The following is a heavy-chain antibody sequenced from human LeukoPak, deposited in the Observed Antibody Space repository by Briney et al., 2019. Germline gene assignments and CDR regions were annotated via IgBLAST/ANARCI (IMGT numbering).Heavy chain of an antibody. Sequence: GGSLRLSCAASRFTFSDYGMTWVRQAPGKGLEWVSAIGRSGSYTYYADSLKGRFTISRDNSKNTLYLQMNSLRAEDTAFYYCAKILAAAGSDYWGQGTLVTVSS. J-gene: IGHJ4*02. CDR3: AKILAAAGSDY. CDR2: IGRSGSYT. CDR1: RFTFSDYG. V-gene: IGHV3-23*01. D-gene: IGHD6-13*01.